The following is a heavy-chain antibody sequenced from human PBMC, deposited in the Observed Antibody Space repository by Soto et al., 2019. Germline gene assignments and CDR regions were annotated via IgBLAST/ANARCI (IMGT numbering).Heavy chain of an antibody. CDR2: IGVTEGST. D-gene: IGHD1-1*01. Sequence: VHLLESGGGLQQPGGSLRLSCAASRFTFSNFAMSWVRLAPGKGLEWISTIGVTEGSTYYADSVKGRFTISRDNPKSTLYLQMNSLGGGDTSLYYCAKVMYTWNDVAAFDSWGQGTLVTVSS. CDR3: AKVMYTWNDVAAFDS. V-gene: IGHV3-23*01. J-gene: IGHJ4*02. CDR1: RFTFSNFA.